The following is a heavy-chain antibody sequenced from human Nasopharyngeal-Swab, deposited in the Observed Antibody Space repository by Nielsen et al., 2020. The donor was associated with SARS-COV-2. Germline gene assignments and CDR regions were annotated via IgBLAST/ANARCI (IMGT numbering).Heavy chain of an antibody. CDR1: GGSFSAYD. Sequence: SETLSLTCAVYGGSFSAYDWSWIRQPPGKGLEWIGEINHSGNTNYNPSLKSRVTISLDTSKNQFSLKLSSVTAADTAVYYCARGVAGVSMIVVVLTGGSYHFDYWGQGTLVTVSS. V-gene: IGHV4-34*01. CDR2: INHSGNT. CDR3: ARGVAGVSMIVVVLTGGSYHFDY. J-gene: IGHJ4*02. D-gene: IGHD3-22*01.